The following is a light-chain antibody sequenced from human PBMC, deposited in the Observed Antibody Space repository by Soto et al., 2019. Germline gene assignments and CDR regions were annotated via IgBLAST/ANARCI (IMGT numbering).Light chain of an antibody. J-gene: IGKJ1*01. CDR2: AAS. CDR3: QQSYSTPWT. V-gene: IGKV1-39*01. CDR1: QSISSY. Sequence: DIQMTQSPSSLSASVGVRVTITCRGSQSISSYLNWYQQKPGKAPKLLIYAASSLQSGVPSRFSGSGSGTDFTLTISSLQPEDFATYYCQQSYSTPWTFGQGTKVEIK.